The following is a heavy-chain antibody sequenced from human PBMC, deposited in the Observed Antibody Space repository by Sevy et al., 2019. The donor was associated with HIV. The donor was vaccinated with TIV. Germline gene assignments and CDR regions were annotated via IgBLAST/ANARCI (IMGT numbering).Heavy chain of an antibody. J-gene: IGHJ3*02. CDR1: GFTFSTYA. V-gene: IGHV3-23*01. CDR2: ISGSGGGT. Sequence: GGSLRLSCAASGFTFSTYAMSWVRQAPGKGLEWVSAISGSGGGTFYADSVKGRFTISRDNSKNTLYLQMNSVRVEDTAVYYCAKVFPHDAFDIWGQGTMVTVSS. D-gene: IGHD3-3*01. CDR3: AKVFPHDAFDI.